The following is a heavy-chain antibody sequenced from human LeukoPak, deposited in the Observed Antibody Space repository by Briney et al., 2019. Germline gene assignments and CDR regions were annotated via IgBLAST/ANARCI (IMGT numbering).Heavy chain of an antibody. D-gene: IGHD1-1*01. J-gene: IGHJ1*01. Sequence: GASVKVSCKTSGYTFTDYYIHWVRQAPGQGLEWMGWINPDSGYTNYAQKFQGRVTMTRDTSINTAYMELSRLRSDDTAVYYCARGGETGTFQHWGQGTLVTVSS. V-gene: IGHV1-2*02. CDR2: INPDSGYT. CDR1: GYTFTDYY. CDR3: ARGGETGTFQH.